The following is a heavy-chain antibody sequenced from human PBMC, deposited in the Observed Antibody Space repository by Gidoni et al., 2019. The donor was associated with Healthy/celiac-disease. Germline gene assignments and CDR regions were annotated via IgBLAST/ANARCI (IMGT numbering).Heavy chain of an antibody. CDR3: ARWELGYCSGGSCYSRGPFDY. CDR1: GFTFSSYS. Sequence: EVQLVESGGGLVKPGGSLRLSCAASGFTFSSYSMNWVRQAPGKGLEWVSSISSSSSYIYYADSVKGRFTISRDNAKNSLYLQMNSLRAEDTAVYYCARWELGYCSGGSCYSRGPFDYWGQGTLVTVSS. D-gene: IGHD2-15*01. CDR2: ISSSSSYI. J-gene: IGHJ4*02. V-gene: IGHV3-21*01.